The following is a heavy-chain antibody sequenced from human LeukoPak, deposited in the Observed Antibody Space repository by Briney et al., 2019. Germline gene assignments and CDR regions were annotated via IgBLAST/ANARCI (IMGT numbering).Heavy chain of an antibody. V-gene: IGHV1-2*02. CDR2: IYPDSGAT. J-gene: IGHJ5*02. Sequence: ASVKVSCKASGYTFTGYYIHWVRQAPGQGLEWMGWIYPDSGATNYAQKFQGRVTIIRDTSISAAFMELTRLGSDDTAVYYCARGTEGASGPGSFDPWGQGTLVTVSS. D-gene: IGHD1-26*01. CDR1: GYTFTGYY. CDR3: ARGTEGASGPGSFDP.